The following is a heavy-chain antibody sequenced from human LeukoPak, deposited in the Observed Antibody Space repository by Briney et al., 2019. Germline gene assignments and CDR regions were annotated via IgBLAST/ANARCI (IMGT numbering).Heavy chain of an antibody. CDR3: AILTAGTADWFDP. CDR2: INHSGST. Sequence: GSLRLSCAASGFTFSDYYMSWIRQAPGKGLEWIGEINHSGSTNYNPSLKSRVTISVDTSKNQFSLKLSSVTAADTAVYYCAILTAGTADWFDPWGQGTLVTVSS. D-gene: IGHD6-19*01. CDR1: GFTFSDYY. V-gene: IGHV4-34*08. J-gene: IGHJ5*02.